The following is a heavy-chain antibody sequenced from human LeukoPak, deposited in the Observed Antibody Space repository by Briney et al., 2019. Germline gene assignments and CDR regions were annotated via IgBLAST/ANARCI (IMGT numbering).Heavy chain of an antibody. Sequence: GGSLRLSCAASGFTFSSYSMNWIRQAPGKGLEWVSYISSSSSTIYYADSVKGRFTISRDNAKNSLYLQMNSLRAEDTAVYYCARLGSLGLFDYWGQGTLVTVSS. CDR3: ARLGSLGLFDY. CDR1: GFTFSSYS. V-gene: IGHV3-48*04. CDR2: ISSSSSTI. J-gene: IGHJ4*02.